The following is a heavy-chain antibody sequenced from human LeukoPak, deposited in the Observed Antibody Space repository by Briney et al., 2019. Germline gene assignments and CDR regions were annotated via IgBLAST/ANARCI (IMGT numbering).Heavy chain of an antibody. J-gene: IGHJ4*02. CDR2: ISSSSSTI. D-gene: IGHD1-26*01. V-gene: IGHV3-48*02. CDR1: GFTFSSYS. Sequence: PGGSLRLSCAASGFTFSSYSVNWVRQAPGKGLEWVSYISSSSSTIYYVDSVKGRFTISRDNAKNSLYLQMNSLKNEDTAVYYCVTEVSGSFPTWGQGTLVTVSS. CDR3: VTEVSGSFPT.